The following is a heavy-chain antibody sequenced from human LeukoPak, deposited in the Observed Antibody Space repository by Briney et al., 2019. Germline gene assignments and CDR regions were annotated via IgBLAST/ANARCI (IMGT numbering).Heavy chain of an antibody. D-gene: IGHD2-2*01. CDR3: ARDLSISSTSCPSH. CDR2: IIPIFGTA. Sequence: SVKVSCKASGGTFSSYAISWVRQAPGQGLEWMGGIIPIFGTANYAQKFQGRVTITADEPTSTAYMELSSLRSEDTAVYHCARDLSISSTSCPSHWGQGTLVTVSS. CDR1: GGTFSSYA. J-gene: IGHJ4*02. V-gene: IGHV1-69*13.